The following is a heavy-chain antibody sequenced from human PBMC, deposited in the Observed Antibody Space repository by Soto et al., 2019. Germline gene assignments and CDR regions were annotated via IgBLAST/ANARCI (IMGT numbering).Heavy chain of an antibody. D-gene: IGHD3-22*01. CDR3: ARWVYYYDSSGYSGVDY. J-gene: IGHJ4*02. CDR2: IYYSGST. Sequence: SETLSLTCTVSGGYISSGGYYWSWIRQHPGKGLEWIGYIYYSGSTYYNPSLKSRVTISVDTSKNQFSLKLSSVTAADTAVYYCARWVYYYDSSGYSGVDYWGQGTLVTVSS. CDR1: GGYISSGGYY. V-gene: IGHV4-31*03.